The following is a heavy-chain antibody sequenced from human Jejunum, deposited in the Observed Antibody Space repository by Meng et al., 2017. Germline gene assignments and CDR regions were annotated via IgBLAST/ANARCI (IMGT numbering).Heavy chain of an antibody. J-gene: IGHJ4*02. CDR1: GYTLTGYY. Sequence: QVKLVQSGTEVQKPGASVKVSCKASGYTLTGYYIHWVRQAPGQGLEWVGRINPNSGDTNSAQKFQGRVTMTRDTSISTAYMELNRLTSDDTAVYYCARVDGTTPFDSWGQGTLVTASS. V-gene: IGHV1-2*06. CDR3: ARVDGTTPFDS. CDR2: INPNSGDT. D-gene: IGHD1-1*01.